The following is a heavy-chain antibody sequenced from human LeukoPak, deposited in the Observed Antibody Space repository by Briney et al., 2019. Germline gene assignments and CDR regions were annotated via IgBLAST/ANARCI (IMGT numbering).Heavy chain of an antibody. J-gene: IGHJ4*02. D-gene: IGHD5-18*01. CDR2: ISSSSTI. V-gene: IGHV3-48*02. Sequence: GGSLRLSCAASGFTFSSYSMNWVRQAPGKGLEWVSYISSSSTIYYADSVKGRFTISRDNAKNSLYLQMNSLRDEDTAVYYCARGERYSYGYHLFDYWGQGTLVTVSS. CDR3: ARGERYSYGYHLFDY. CDR1: GFTFSSYS.